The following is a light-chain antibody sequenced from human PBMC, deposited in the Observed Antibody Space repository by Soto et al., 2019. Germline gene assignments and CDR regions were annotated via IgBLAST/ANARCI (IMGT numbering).Light chain of an antibody. CDR3: QQYYSTPPT. CDR2: WAS. J-gene: IGKJ1*01. Sequence: DIVMTQSPDSLAVSLGEGATINCKSSRSVLYSSNNKNYLVWYQQKSGQPPKLLISWASIRESGVPDRFSGSGSGTDFTLTISSLQAEDVAVYYCQQYYSTPPTFGQGTKVEI. V-gene: IGKV4-1*01. CDR1: RSVLYSSNNKNY.